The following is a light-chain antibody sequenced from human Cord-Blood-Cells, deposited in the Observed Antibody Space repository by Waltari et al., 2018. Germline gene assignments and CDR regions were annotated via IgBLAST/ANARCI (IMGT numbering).Light chain of an antibody. CDR3: YSAADNNHVV. J-gene: IGLJ2*01. Sequence: SYELTQPSSVSVSPGQTARITCSGDVLAKKYARWFQQKPCQAPVLVIYKDSERPSGIPERISGSGSGTTVTLTISGAQVEDEADYYCYSAADNNHVVFGGGTKLTVL. V-gene: IGLV3-27*01. CDR1: VLAKKY. CDR2: KDS.